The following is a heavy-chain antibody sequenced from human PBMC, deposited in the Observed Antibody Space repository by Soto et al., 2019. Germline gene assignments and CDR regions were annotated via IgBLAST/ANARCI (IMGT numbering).Heavy chain of an antibody. Sequence: VQLVQSGAEVKKPGASVKVSCKASGYTFTGYYMHWVRQAPGQGLEWMGWINPNSGGANYAQKFQGRVTMTRDTSISTAYMERSRMRSDDTAVYYCARAGYYCSGGSCYGYWGQGTLVTVSS. J-gene: IGHJ4*02. CDR1: GYTFTGYY. CDR2: INPNSGGA. CDR3: ARAGYYCSGGSCYGY. D-gene: IGHD2-15*01. V-gene: IGHV1-2*02.